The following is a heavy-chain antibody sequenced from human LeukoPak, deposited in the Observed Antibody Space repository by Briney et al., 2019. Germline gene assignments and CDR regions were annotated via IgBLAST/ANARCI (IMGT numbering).Heavy chain of an antibody. V-gene: IGHV4-59*01. CDR3: ARVYSSSWQTAFDI. CDR1: GGSISRYY. CDR2: IYYSGST. J-gene: IGHJ3*02. Sequence: PSETLSLTCTVSGGSISRYYWSWIRQPPGKGLEWIGYIYYSGSTNYNPSLKSRVTISVDTSKNQFSLKLSSVTAADTAVYYCARVYSSSWQTAFDIWGQGTMVTVSS. D-gene: IGHD6-13*01.